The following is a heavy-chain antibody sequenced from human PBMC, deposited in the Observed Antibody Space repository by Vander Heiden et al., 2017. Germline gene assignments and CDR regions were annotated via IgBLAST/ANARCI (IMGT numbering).Heavy chain of an antibody. Sequence: QVQLVQSGAEVKKPGASVQVSCKASGYPFTGYYMHWVRQAPGQGLEWMGRINPNSGGTNYAQKFQGRVTMTRDTSISTAYMELSRLRSDDTAVYYCARGYYYGSGSQKLDLWGRGTLVTVSS. D-gene: IGHD3-10*01. CDR3: ARGYYYGSGSQKLDL. V-gene: IGHV1-2*06. J-gene: IGHJ2*01. CDR2: INPNSGGT. CDR1: GYPFTGYY.